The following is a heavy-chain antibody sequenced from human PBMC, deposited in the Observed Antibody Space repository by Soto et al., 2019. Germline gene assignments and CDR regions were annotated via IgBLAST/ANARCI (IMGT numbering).Heavy chain of an antibody. CDR1: GFMFNNYA. D-gene: IGHD3-9*01. CDR3: AKDGNPIPYLTGYYRLGWFDP. CDR2: VSVSGGTT. J-gene: IGHJ5*02. Sequence: EVQLLESGGGLVQPGGSLRLSCAASGFMFNNYAMSWVRQAPGKGLEWVSTVSVSGGTTYYADSLKGRFTISRDNSKKTVYLQMNSLRAEDTAVYYCAKDGNPIPYLTGYYRLGWFDPWGQGTLVTVSS. V-gene: IGHV3-23*01.